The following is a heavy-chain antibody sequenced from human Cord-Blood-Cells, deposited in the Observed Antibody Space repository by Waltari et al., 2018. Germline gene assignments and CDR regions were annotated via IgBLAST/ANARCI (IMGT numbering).Heavy chain of an antibody. CDR3: ARGDCSSTSCYYFDY. CDR2: INHSGST. J-gene: IGHJ4*02. CDR1: GGSFSGYS. D-gene: IGHD2-2*01. V-gene: IGHV4-34*01. Sequence: QVQLQQWGAGLLKPSETLSLTCAVYGGSFSGYSWSWIRQPPGKGLEWIGEINHSGSTNYNPSLKSRVTISVDTSKNQFSLKLSSVTAADTAVYYCARGDCSSTSCYYFDYWGQGTLVTVSS.